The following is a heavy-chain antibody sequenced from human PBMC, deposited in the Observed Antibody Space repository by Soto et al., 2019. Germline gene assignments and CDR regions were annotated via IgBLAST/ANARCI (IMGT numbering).Heavy chain of an antibody. Sequence: GASVKVSCKASGGTFSSYTISWVRQAPGQGLEWMGRIIPILGIANYAQKFQGRVTITADKSTSTAYMELSSLRSEDTAVYYCARDNQGYSSSFDYWGQGTLVTVSS. J-gene: IGHJ4*02. D-gene: IGHD6-6*01. V-gene: IGHV1-69*04. CDR2: IIPILGIA. CDR3: ARDNQGYSSSFDY. CDR1: GGTFSSYT.